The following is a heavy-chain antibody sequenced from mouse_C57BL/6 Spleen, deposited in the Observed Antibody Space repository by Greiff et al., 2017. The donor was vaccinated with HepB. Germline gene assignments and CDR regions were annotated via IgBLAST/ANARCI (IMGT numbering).Heavy chain of an antibody. D-gene: IGHD1-1*01. CDR2: IRSKSNNYAT. J-gene: IGHJ2*01. CDR3: VRHRNSSFDY. CDR1: GFSFNTYA. V-gene: IGHV10-1*01. Sequence: EVQLVESGGGLVQPKGSLKLSCAASGFSFNTYAMNWVRQAPGKGLEWVARIRSKSNNYATYYADSVKDRFTISRDDSESMLYLQMNNLKTEDTAMYYCVRHRNSSFDYWGQGTTLTVSS.